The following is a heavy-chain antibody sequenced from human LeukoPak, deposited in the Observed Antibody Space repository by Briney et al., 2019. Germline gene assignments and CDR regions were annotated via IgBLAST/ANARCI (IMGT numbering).Heavy chain of an antibody. J-gene: IGHJ5*02. Sequence: GSLRLSCAASGFTVSSNYMSWVRQPPGKGLEWIREIYHSGGTNYNPSLKSRVTISVEKSKNQFSLKLSSVTAADTAVYYCGTRLRLAYCRGGRCYSGPNWFDPWGQGTLVTVSS. CDR2: IYHSGGT. CDR1: GFTVSSNY. V-gene: IGHV4-4*02. CDR3: GTRLRLAYCRGGRCYSGPNWFDP. D-gene: IGHD2-15*01.